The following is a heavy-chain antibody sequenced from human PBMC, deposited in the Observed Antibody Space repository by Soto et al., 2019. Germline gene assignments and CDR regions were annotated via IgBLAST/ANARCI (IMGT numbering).Heavy chain of an antibody. CDR1: GYTFTGYY. D-gene: IGHD4-4*01. Sequence: GASVKVSCKASGYTFTGYYMHWVRQAPGQGLEWMGWINPNSGGTNYAQKFQGRVTMTRDTSISTAYMELSRLRSDDTAVYYCARDISSKEDNYYYYGMDVWGQGTRVTVSS. V-gene: IGHV1-2*02. CDR3: ARDISSKEDNYYYYGMDV. CDR2: INPNSGGT. J-gene: IGHJ6*02.